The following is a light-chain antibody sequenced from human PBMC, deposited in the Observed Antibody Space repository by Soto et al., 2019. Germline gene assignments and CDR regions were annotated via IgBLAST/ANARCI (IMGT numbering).Light chain of an antibody. CDR3: QKFNKWPWT. J-gene: IGKJ1*01. Sequence: EIVLPQSPVTLSVSPGERATLSCRASESVGSNLAWYQQKPGQPPRLLIYDASMRETGVPPRFSGSGSGTEFTLTISNLQSEDFAIYFCQKFNKWPWTFGQGTKVDIK. V-gene: IGKV3-15*01. CDR1: ESVGSN. CDR2: DAS.